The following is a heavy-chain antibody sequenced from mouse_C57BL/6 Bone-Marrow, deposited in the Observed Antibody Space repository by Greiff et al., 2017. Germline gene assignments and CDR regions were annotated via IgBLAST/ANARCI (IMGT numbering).Heavy chain of an antibody. Sequence: EVQLVESGGGLVQPGGSLSLSCAASGFTFTDYYMRWVRQPPGKALEWLGFIRNKANGYTTEYSASVKGRFTISRNNSQSVLYLQMNALRAEDSATYFCAMYEGLRQQGVGTSYYVDYWGQGTTLTVSS. V-gene: IGHV7-3*01. CDR2: IRNKANGYTT. D-gene: IGHD2-2*01. CDR3: AMYEGLRQQGVGTSYYVDY. CDR1: GFTFTDYY. J-gene: IGHJ2*01.